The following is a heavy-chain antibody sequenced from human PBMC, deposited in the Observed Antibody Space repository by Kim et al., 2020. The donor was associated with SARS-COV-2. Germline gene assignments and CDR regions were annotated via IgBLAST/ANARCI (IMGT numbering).Heavy chain of an antibody. D-gene: IGHD1-1*01. CDR1: GFTVSSNY. CDR2: IYSGGST. J-gene: IGHJ6*02. CDR3: ARDWEGPYNWNDGLYGMDV. Sequence: GGSLRLSCAASGFTVSSNYMSWVRQAPGKGLEWVSVIYSGGSTYYADSVKGRFTISRDNSKNTLYLQMNSLRAEDTAVYYCARDWEGPYNWNDGLYGMDVWGQGTTVTVSS. V-gene: IGHV3-53*01.